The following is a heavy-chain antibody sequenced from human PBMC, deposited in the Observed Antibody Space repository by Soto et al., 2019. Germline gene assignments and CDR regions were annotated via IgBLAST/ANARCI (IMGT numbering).Heavy chain of an antibody. Sequence: GGSLRLSCAASGFIFSNYAMHWVRQAPGQGLEWVAVIWYDGSSKYYADSVRGRFTISRDNSKNTLYVQMSSLRAEDTAIYYCATAGGSGNCHSGACWFDPWGQGTLVTVSS. CDR1: GFIFSNYA. CDR2: IWYDGSSK. CDR3: ATAGGSGNCHSGACWFDP. D-gene: IGHD3-16*01. J-gene: IGHJ5*02. V-gene: IGHV3-33*01.